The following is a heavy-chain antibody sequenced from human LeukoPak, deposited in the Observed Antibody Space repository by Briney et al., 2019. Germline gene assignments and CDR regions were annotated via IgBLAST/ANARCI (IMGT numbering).Heavy chain of an antibody. D-gene: IGHD6-19*01. CDR2: ISVYNGNT. V-gene: IGHV1-18*01. CDR3: ARDYLAVVGRDPPTDY. Sequence: KPGASVNVSCKASGYTFTSYGISWVRQAPGQGLEWMGWISVYNGNTNYAQKLQGRVTMTTDTSTSTAYMELRSLRSDDTAVYYCARDYLAVVGRDPPTDYWGQGTLVTVSS. CDR1: GYTFTSYG. J-gene: IGHJ4*02.